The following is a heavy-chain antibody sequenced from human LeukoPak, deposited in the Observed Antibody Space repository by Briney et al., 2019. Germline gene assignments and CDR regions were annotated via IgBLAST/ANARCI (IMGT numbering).Heavy chain of an antibody. CDR2: INPNSGGT. D-gene: IGHD3-22*01. J-gene: IGHJ1*01. CDR3: AREDLYYYDSSGSEYFQH. Sequence: ASVKVSCKASGYTFTGYYMHWVRQAPGQGLEWMGWINPNSGGTNYAQKFQGRVTMTWDTSISTAYMELSRLRSDDTAVYYCAREDLYYYDSSGSEYFQHWGQGTLVTVSS. V-gene: IGHV1-2*02. CDR1: GYTFTGYY.